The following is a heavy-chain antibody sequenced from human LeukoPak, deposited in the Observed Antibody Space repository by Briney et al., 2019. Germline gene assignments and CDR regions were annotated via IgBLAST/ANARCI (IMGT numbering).Heavy chain of an antibody. CDR3: ATPTYGSGSYLDY. CDR2: FDPEDGET. D-gene: IGHD3-10*01. Sequence: ASVKVSCKVSGCTLTELSMHWVRQAPGKGLEWMGGFDPEDGETIYAQKFQGRVTMTEDTSTDTAYMELSSLRSEDTAVYYCATPTYGSGSYLDYWGQGTLVTVSS. J-gene: IGHJ4*02. CDR1: GCTLTELS. V-gene: IGHV1-24*01.